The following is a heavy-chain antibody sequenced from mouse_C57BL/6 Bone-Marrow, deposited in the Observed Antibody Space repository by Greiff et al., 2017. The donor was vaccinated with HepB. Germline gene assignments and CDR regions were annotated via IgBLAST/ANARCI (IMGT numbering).Heavy chain of an antibody. J-gene: IGHJ2*01. Sequence: VKLQESGAELARPGASVKLSCKASGYTFTSYGISWVKQRTGQGLEWIGEIYPRSGNTYYNEKFKGKATLTADKSSSTAYMELRSLTSEDSAVYFCARSRAGYYFDYWGQGTTLTVSS. D-gene: IGHD3-3*01. V-gene: IGHV1-81*01. CDR3: ARSRAGYYFDY. CDR2: IYPRSGNT. CDR1: GYTFTSYG.